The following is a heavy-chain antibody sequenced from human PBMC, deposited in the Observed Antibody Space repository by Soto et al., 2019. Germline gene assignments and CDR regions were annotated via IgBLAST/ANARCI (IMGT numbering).Heavy chain of an antibody. CDR2: IWYDGSNK. J-gene: IGHJ5*02. V-gene: IGHV3-33*01. Sequence: QVQLVESGGGVVQPGRSLRLSCAASGFTFSSYGMHWVRQAPGKGLEWVAVIWYDGSNKYYADSVKGRFTISRDNSKKTVYLQMNSLLDEYTAGYYGEGEMGNYVNGENWFDPWGQGTLVTVSS. CDR3: EGEMGNYVNGENWFDP. CDR1: GFTFSSYG. D-gene: IGHD4-4*01.